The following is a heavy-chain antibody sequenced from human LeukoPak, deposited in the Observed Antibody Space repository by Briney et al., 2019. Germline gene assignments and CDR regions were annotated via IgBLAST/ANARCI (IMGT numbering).Heavy chain of an antibody. D-gene: IGHD5-18*01. CDR2: ISAYNGNT. Sequence: EASVKVSCKASGYTFTSYGISWVRQAPGQGLEWMGWISAYNGNTNYAQKLQGRVTMTTDTSTSTAYMELRSLRSDDTAVYYCARDPLEYSYDNWFDPWGQGTLVTVSS. V-gene: IGHV1-18*01. J-gene: IGHJ5*02. CDR3: ARDPLEYSYDNWFDP. CDR1: GYTFTSYG.